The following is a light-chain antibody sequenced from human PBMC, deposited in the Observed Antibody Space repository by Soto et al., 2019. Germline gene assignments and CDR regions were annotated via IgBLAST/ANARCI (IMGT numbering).Light chain of an antibody. CDR1: NGDVGTFYF. CDR3: CSYAGSYTYV. CDR2: DVT. V-gene: IGLV2-11*01. Sequence: QSVLTQPRSVSGCPGQSGRISCTGTNGDVGTFYFVSWYQQYPDKGPKLIIYDVTERPSGVPDRFSGSKSGNTASLTISGLQAEDEADYYCCSYAGSYTYVFGSGTKVTV. J-gene: IGLJ1*01.